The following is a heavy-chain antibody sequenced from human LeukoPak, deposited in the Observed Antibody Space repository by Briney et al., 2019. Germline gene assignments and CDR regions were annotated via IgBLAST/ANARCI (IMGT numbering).Heavy chain of an antibody. CDR3: AKDQGLWFGELLPN. V-gene: IGHV3-23*01. D-gene: IGHD3-10*01. CDR2: ISGSGGST. J-gene: IGHJ4*02. Sequence: GGSLRLSCAASGFSLSDYYLDWVRQAPGKGLEWVSAISGSGGSTYYADSVKGRFTISRDNSKNTLYLQMNSLRAEDTAVYYCAKDQGLWFGELLPNWGQGTLVTVSS. CDR1: GFSLSDYY.